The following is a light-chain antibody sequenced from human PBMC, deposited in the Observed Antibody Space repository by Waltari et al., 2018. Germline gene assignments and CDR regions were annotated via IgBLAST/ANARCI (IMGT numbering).Light chain of an antibody. CDR3: QQRSNWLT. CDR1: QSVSTY. J-gene: IGKJ4*01. CDR2: DAS. Sequence: EIVLTQSPAPLSLSPGERATLSCRASQSVSTYLAWYQQKPGQAPRLLSYDASNRATGIPARFSGSGSGTDFTLTISSLEPEDFAVDYCQQRSNWLTFGGGTKVEIK. V-gene: IGKV3-11*01.